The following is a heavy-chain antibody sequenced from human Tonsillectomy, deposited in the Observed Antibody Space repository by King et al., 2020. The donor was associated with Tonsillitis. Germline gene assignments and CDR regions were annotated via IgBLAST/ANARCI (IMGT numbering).Heavy chain of an antibody. CDR1: GGTFSTYA. CDR2: IIPILGIA. J-gene: IGHJ6*03. V-gene: IGHV1-69*04. D-gene: IGHD2-15*01. Sequence: QLVQSGAEVKKSGSSVKVSCKASGGTFSTYAISWLRQAPGQGLDWLGRIIPILGIANYAQKFQGIVTINADKSTSTAYMELCSLRSEDTAVYYCANCSGGSCYSSDYYYYMDVWGKGTTVTVSS. CDR3: ANCSGGSCYSSDYYYYMDV.